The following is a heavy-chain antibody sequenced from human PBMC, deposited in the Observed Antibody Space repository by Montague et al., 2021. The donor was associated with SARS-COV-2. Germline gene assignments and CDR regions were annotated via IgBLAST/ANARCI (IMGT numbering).Heavy chain of an antibody. V-gene: IGHV4-39*01. J-gene: IGHJ3*02. D-gene: IGHD3-10*01. CDR2: IYYSGST. CDR1: GGSSIGFY. Sequence: SETLSLTCTVAGGSSIGFYWGWVRQPPGKGLEWIGSIYYSGSTYYNPSLKSRVTISVDTSKNQFSLKLSSVTAADTAVYYCARRERLLWFGELFFAFDIWGQGTMVTVSS. CDR3: ARRERLLWFGELFFAFDI.